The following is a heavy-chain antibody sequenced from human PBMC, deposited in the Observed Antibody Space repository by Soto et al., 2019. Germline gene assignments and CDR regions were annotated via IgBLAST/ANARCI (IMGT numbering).Heavy chain of an antibody. D-gene: IGHD3-10*01. CDR1: GGTLRRDS. Sequence: GGSLRLWWRASGGTLRRDSMHGGRQAPGKGLEWVSSISSSSSYIYYADSVKGRFTISRDNAKNSLYLQMNSLRAEDTAVYYCATDLVFGATLTSWAWAQGP. CDR2: ISSSSSYI. V-gene: IGHV3-21*01. J-gene: IGHJ5*02. CDR3: ATDLVFGATLTSWA.